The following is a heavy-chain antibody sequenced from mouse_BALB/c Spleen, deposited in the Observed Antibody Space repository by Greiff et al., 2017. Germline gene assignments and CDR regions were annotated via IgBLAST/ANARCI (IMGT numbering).Heavy chain of an antibody. Sequence: EVQLVESGGGLVQPGGSRKLSCAASGFTFSSFGMHWVRQAPEKGLEWVAYISSGSSTIYYADTVKGRFTISRDNPKNTLFLQMTSLRSEDTAMYYCARGDYRYDKYFDVWGAGTTVTVSS. J-gene: IGHJ1*01. CDR3: ARGDYRYDKYFDV. D-gene: IGHD2-14*01. V-gene: IGHV5-17*02. CDR2: ISSGSSTI. CDR1: GFTFSSFG.